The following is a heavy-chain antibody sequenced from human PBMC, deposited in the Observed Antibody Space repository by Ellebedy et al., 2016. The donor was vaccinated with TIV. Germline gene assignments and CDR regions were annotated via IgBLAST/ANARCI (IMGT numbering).Heavy chain of an antibody. J-gene: IGHJ4*02. CDR3: VSGWYSDY. D-gene: IGHD6-19*01. CDR1: GGSISSYY. V-gene: IGHV4-59*01. CDR2: IYYSGST. Sequence: ESLKISCTVSGGSISSYYWSWIRQPPGKGLEWIGYIYYSGSTNYNPSLKSRVTISVDTSKNQFSLKLSSVTAADTAVYYCVSGWYSDYWGQGTLVTVSS.